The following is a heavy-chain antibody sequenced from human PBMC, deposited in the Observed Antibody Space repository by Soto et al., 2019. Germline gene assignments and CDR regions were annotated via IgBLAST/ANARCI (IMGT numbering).Heavy chain of an antibody. CDR2: ISSSSSYI. CDR3: ARISGYDSSGSGHYYYYGTDV. CDR1: GFTFSSYS. J-gene: IGHJ6*02. Sequence: GGSLRLSCAASGFTFSSYSMNWVRQAPGKGLEWVSSISSSSSYIYYADSVKGRFTISRDNAKNSLYLQMNSLRAEDTAVYYCARISGYDSSGSGHYYYYGTDVWGQGTTVTSP. D-gene: IGHD3-22*01. V-gene: IGHV3-21*01.